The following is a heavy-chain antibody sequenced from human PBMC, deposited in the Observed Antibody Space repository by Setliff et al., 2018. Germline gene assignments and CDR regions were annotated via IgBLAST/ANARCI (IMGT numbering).Heavy chain of an antibody. D-gene: IGHD3-10*01. CDR3: AKNGFGVVALGVNNWFDP. J-gene: IGHJ5*01. Sequence: GGSLRLSCAASGFAFNRHGMNWVRQVPGKGLEWVSTINWDGRTTGYTDSVKGRFTISRDNAKNSLYLQMNSLRAEDTAVYYCAKNGFGVVALGVNNWFDPWGQGTTVTVSS. V-gene: IGHV3-20*04. CDR2: INWDGRTT. CDR1: GFAFNRHG.